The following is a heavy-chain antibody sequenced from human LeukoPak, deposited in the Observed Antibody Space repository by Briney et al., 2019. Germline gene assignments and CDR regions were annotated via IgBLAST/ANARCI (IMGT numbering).Heavy chain of an antibody. Sequence: ASVKVSCKASGYTFTSYGISWVRQAPGQGLEWMGGIIPIFGTANYAQKFQGRVTITADESTSTAYMELSSLRSEDTAVYYCARGSRITIFAHWGQGTLVTVSS. CDR3: ARGSRITIFAH. CDR1: GYTFTSYG. D-gene: IGHD3-3*01. V-gene: IGHV1-69*13. J-gene: IGHJ4*02. CDR2: IIPIFGTA.